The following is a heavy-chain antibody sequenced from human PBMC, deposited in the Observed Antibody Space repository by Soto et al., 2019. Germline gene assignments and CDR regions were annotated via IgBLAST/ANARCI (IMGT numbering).Heavy chain of an antibody. J-gene: IGHJ6*02. D-gene: IGHD6-6*01. V-gene: IGHV1-3*01. Sequence: ASVKVSCKASGYTFTSYAMHWVRQAPGQRLEWMGWINAGNGNTKYSQKFQGRVTITRDTSISTAYMELSRLRSDDTAVYYCARERAARPYYYYGMDVWGQGTTVTVSS. CDR3: ARERAARPYYYYGMDV. CDR2: INAGNGNT. CDR1: GYTFTSYA.